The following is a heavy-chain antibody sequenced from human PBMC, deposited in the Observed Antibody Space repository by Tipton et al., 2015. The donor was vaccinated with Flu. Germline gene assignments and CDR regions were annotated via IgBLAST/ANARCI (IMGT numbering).Heavy chain of an antibody. J-gene: IGHJ4*02. V-gene: IGHV4-61*02. CDR3: ASGAGYTYGYDY. CDR2: IYTSGTT. Sequence: TLSLICTVSGGSFSSGAYYWSWIRQPAGKGLEWIGRIYTSGTTSYNPSLKSRVTISVDTSKTHFSLKLTSVTPADTAVYFCASGAGYTYGYDYWGQGTLVTVSS. D-gene: IGHD5-18*01. CDR1: GGSFSSGAYY.